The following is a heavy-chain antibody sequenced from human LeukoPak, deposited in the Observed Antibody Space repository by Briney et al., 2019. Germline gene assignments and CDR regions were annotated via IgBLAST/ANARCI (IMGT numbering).Heavy chain of an antibody. J-gene: IGHJ6*02. D-gene: IGHD6-13*01. Sequence: SVKVSCKASGGTFSIYAISWVRQAPGQGREWMGGIIPFFGTANYAQKFQGGVTITADESTSTAYMELSSLRSEDTAVYYCARSDGYSSSSRYYGMDVWGQGTTVTVSS. V-gene: IGHV1-69*13. CDR3: ARSDGYSSSSRYYGMDV. CDR2: IIPFFGTA. CDR1: GGTFSIYA.